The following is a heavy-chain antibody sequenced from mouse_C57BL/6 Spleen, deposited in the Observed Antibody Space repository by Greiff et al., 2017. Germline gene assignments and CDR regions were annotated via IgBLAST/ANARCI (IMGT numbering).Heavy chain of an antibody. V-gene: IGHV1-61*01. J-gene: IGHJ1*03. CDR3: ARRWLLRGYFDV. CDR2: IYPSDSET. CDR1: GYTFTSYW. D-gene: IGHD2-3*01. Sequence: QVQLQQPGAELVRPGSSVKLSCKASGYTFTSYWMDWVKQRPGQGLEWIGNIYPSDSETHYNQKFKDKATLTVDKSSSTAYMQLSSLTSEDSAVYYWARRWLLRGYFDVWGTGTTVTVSS.